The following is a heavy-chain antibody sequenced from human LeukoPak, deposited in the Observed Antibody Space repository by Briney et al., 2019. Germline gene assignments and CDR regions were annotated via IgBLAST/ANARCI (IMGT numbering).Heavy chain of an antibody. J-gene: IGHJ4*02. Sequence: TGGSLRLSCVASGFILGDYGMHWVRQAPGEGLEWMSVIWYDGSNKYYADSVKGRFTISRDNYKNTLYLQMDTLRDEDTAVYYCTRGYGIFGGNYLYFDIWGPGTLVTVSS. CDR2: IWYDGSNK. D-gene: IGHD4-23*01. CDR3: TRGYGIFGGNYLYFDI. CDR1: GFILGDYG. V-gene: IGHV3-33*01.